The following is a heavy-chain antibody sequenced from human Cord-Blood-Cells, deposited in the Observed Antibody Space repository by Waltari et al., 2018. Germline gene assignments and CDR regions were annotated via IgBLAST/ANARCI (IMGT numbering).Heavy chain of an antibody. Sequence: QVQLQESGPGLVTPSQPLPLPCTVAGAPISSSSRSLIRQPAGRGLEWIGRIYHSGSPNYNPSLKIRVTMSVDTSKNQFSLKLSSVTAADTAVYYCARVMQLGDGLGWFDPWGQGTLVTVSS. D-gene: IGHD6-13*01. CDR2: IYHSGSP. J-gene: IGHJ5*02. V-gene: IGHV4-4*07. CDR1: GAPISSSS. CDR3: ARVMQLGDGLGWFDP.